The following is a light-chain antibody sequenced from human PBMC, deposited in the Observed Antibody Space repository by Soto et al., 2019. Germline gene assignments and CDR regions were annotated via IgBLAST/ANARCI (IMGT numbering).Light chain of an antibody. V-gene: IGKV1-6*01. Sequence: AIQMTQSPSSLSASVGDRVTITCRASQGIKNDLGWYQQKPGKAPNLLIYASSTFQSGVPSRFSGSGSGTDFTLTISSLQPEDFASYFCQQDYSYPLTFGGGTKVEL. J-gene: IGKJ4*01. CDR1: QGIKND. CDR3: QQDYSYPLT. CDR2: ASS.